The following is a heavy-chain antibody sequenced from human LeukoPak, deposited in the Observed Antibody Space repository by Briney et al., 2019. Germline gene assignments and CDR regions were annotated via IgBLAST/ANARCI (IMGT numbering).Heavy chain of an antibody. Sequence: GRSLRLSCAASGFTFSSYGMHWVRQAPGKGLEWVAVIWYDGSNKYYADSVKGRFTISRDNSKNTLYLQMNSLRAEDTAVYYCARVRLGYSYGYYFYGMDVWGQGTTVTVSS. D-gene: IGHD5-18*01. J-gene: IGHJ6*02. V-gene: IGHV3-33*01. CDR3: ARVRLGYSYGYYFYGMDV. CDR1: GFTFSSYG. CDR2: IWYDGSNK.